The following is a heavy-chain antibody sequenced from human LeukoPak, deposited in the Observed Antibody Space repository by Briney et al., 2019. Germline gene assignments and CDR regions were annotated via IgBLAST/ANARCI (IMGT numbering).Heavy chain of an antibody. V-gene: IGHV4-4*07. Sequence: SETLSLTCTVSGGSISGYYWSWIRQPAGKGLEWIGRIYTSGSTNYNPSLKGRVTMSVDTSKNQFYLKLNSVTAADTAVYYCARGWSKDVRLRPGRYYMDVWGKGTTVTVSS. CDR2: IYTSGST. D-gene: IGHD4-17*01. CDR1: GGSISGYY. J-gene: IGHJ6*03. CDR3: ARGWSKDVRLRPGRYYMDV.